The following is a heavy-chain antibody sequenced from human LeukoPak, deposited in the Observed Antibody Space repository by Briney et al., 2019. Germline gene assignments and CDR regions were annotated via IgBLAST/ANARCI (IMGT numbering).Heavy chain of an antibody. CDR2: IYYSGST. V-gene: IGHV4-59*01. Sequence: SETLSLTCTGSGGSISSYYWSWIRQPPGKGLEWIGYIYYSGSTNYNPSLKSRVTISVDTSKNQFSLKLSSVTAADTAVYYCARGGYYYDTFPFDYWGQGTLVTVSS. CDR1: GGSISSYY. J-gene: IGHJ4*02. CDR3: ARGGYYYDTFPFDY. D-gene: IGHD3-22*01.